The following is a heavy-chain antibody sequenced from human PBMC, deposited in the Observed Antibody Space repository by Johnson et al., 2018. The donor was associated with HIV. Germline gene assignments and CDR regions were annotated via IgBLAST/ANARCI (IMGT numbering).Heavy chain of an antibody. D-gene: IGHD4-23*01. J-gene: IGHJ3*02. CDR1: GFTFSSYG. CDR3: GVADYGGPDAFDI. Sequence: QVQLVESGGGVVQPGRSLRLSCAASGFTFSSYGMHWVRHAPGKGLEWVAVISYDGSNKYYADPVKGRFTISRDNSKNTLYLQMNSLRTEDTALYYCGVADYGGPDAFDIWGQGTMVTVSS. CDR2: ISYDGSNK. V-gene: IGHV3-30*03.